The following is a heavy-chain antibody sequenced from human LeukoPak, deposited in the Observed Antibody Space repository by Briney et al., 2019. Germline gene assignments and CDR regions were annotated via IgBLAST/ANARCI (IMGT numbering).Heavy chain of an antibody. Sequence: KSSETLSLTCTVSGGSISSGDYYWSWIRQPPGKGLEWIGYIYYSGSTYYNPSLKSRVTMSVDTSKNQFSLKLSSVTAADTAVYYCARFDCSSTSCAGGWFDPWGQGTLVTGSS. J-gene: IGHJ5*02. V-gene: IGHV4-30-4*08. CDR3: ARFDCSSTSCAGGWFDP. CDR2: IYYSGST. D-gene: IGHD2-2*01. CDR1: GGSISSGDYY.